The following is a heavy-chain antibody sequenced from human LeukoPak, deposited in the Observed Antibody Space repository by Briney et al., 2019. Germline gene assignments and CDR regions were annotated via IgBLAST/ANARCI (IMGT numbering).Heavy chain of an antibody. CDR1: GFTFRTYS. CDR3: ARDLRGYYYFDQ. CDR2: ISSSSGTI. J-gene: IGHJ4*02. D-gene: IGHD6-13*01. V-gene: IGHV3-48*02. Sequence: GGSLRLSCAAAGFTFRTYSMNWVRQAPGKGLEWVSYISSSSGTIYYADSVKGRFTISRDNAKNSLFLQMNSLRDEDTAVYYCARDLRGYYYFDQWSQGTLVTVSS.